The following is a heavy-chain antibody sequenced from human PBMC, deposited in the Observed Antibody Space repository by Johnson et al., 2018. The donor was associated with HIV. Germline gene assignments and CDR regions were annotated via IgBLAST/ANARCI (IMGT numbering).Heavy chain of an antibody. CDR2: INSDGSST. J-gene: IGHJ3*02. V-gene: IGHV3-74*01. CDR1: GFTFSSYW. CDR3: ARPNFLYENDAFDI. D-gene: IGHD2-2*02. Sequence: VQLVESGGGLVQPGGSLRLSCAASGFTFSSYWMHWVRQAPGKGLVWVSRINSDGSSTSYADSVKGRFTISSDNAKNTLYLQMNSLRAEDTAVYYCARPNFLYENDAFDIWGQGTMVTVSS.